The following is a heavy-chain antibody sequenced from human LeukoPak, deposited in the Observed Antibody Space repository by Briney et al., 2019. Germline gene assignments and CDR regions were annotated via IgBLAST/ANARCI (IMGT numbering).Heavy chain of an antibody. CDR3: ARPTGDASDI. CDR2: IYHSGST. CDR1: GYSISSGYY. V-gene: IGHV4-38-2*01. J-gene: IGHJ3*02. Sequence: PSETLSLTCAVSGYSISSGYYWGWIRQPPGKGLEWIGSIYHSGSTYYNPSLKSRVTISVDTSKNQFSLKLSSVTAADTAVYYCARPTGDASDIWGQGTMVTVSS. D-gene: IGHD3-10*01.